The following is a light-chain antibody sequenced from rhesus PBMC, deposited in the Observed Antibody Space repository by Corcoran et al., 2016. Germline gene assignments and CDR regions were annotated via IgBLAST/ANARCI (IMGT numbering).Light chain of an antibody. CDR3: QHNYVTPYS. J-gene: IGKJ2*01. CDR2: KAS. V-gene: IGKV1-74*01. Sequence: DIQMTQSPSSLSASVGARVTITCRASENVNNYLNWYQQKPGKAPKLLIYKASTLQRGVPSMFSGDGSGTAYTFTFSCLQSEDFATYFCQHNYVTPYSFGQGTKVEIK. CDR1: ENVNNY.